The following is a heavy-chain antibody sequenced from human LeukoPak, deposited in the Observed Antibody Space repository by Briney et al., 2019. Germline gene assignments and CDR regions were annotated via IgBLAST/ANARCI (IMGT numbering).Heavy chain of an antibody. J-gene: IGHJ4*02. CDR3: ARDLLKVATDY. CDR1: GFTFSNYG. D-gene: IGHD5-12*01. CDR2: IWYDVINK. Sequence: GGSLRHSCAASGFTFSNYGMHWVRQAPGKGLEWVAAIWYDVINKNYADSVKGRFTISRDNSKNTLYLQMNSLRAEDTAVYYCARDLLKVATDYWGQGTLVTVSS. V-gene: IGHV3-33*01.